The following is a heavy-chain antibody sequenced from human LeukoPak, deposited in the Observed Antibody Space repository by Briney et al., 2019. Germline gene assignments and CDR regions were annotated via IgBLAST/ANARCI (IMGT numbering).Heavy chain of an antibody. V-gene: IGHV3-48*01. CDR3: ARGAREYDW. CDR2: ISISSDAI. CDR1: GFIFTSYN. Sequence: GGSLRLSCVASGFIFTSYNMNWVRQAPGKGLEWISYISISSDAIYYADSVKGRFTISRDNAKNSVYLQMNSPRAEDTAVYFCARGAREYDWWGQGTLVTVSS. D-gene: IGHD2/OR15-2a*01. J-gene: IGHJ4*02.